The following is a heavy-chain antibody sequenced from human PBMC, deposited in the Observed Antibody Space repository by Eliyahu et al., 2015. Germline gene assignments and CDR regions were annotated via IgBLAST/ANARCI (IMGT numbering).Heavy chain of an antibody. J-gene: IGHJ4*02. Sequence: QVQLQESGPGLVKPSGTLSLTCAVSGGSIPNTHWWTWVRQPPGKGLEWIGEISHSGRTNYNPSLRSRVTISIDKSKNQFSLKLNSVTAADTAVYYCARVAFGSGWHLDNWGQGTLVTVSS. D-gene: IGHD6-19*01. CDR2: ISHSGRT. CDR3: ARVAFGSGWHLDN. V-gene: IGHV4-4*02. CDR1: GGSIPNTHW.